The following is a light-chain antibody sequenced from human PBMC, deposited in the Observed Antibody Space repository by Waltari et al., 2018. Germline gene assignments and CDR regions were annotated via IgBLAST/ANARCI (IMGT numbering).Light chain of an antibody. CDR3: QSYDSSLSAHVV. J-gene: IGLJ2*01. V-gene: IGLV1-40*01. CDR1: SSNIGAGYD. Sequence: QSVLTQPPSVSGAPGQRVTISCTGSSSNIGAGYDVNWYQQLPGTAPKLLIHGNSNRPSGVPERFSGSKSRPSASLAITGLQAEDEADYYCQSYDSSLSAHVVFGGGTKLTVL. CDR2: GNS.